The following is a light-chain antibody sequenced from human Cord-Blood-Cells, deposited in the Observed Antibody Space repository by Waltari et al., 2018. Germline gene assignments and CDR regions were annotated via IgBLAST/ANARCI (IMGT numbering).Light chain of an antibody. V-gene: IGLV2-23*01. J-gene: IGLJ3*02. CDR1: SSDVGSYNL. CDR2: EGS. CDR3: CSYAGSSTWG. Sequence: QSALTQPASVSGSPGQSITISCTGTSSDVGSYNLVSWYQQHPGKAPKLVIYEGSKRPSGVSNRFSGSKSGNTASLTISGLQVEDEADDYCCSYAGSSTWGFGGGTKLTVL.